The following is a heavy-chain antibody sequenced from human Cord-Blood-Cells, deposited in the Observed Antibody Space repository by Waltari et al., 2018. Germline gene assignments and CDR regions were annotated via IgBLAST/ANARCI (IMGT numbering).Heavy chain of an antibody. V-gene: IGHV3-30*04. CDR1: GFTFSSYA. CDR3: ARYPSWYDAFDI. J-gene: IGHJ3*02. Sequence: QVQLVESEGGVVQPGRSLRLSCAASGFTFSSYAMYWVRQAPGKGLEWVAVISYDGSNKYYADSVKGRFTISRDNSKNTLYLQMNSLRAEDTAVYYCARYPSWYDAFDIWGQGTMVTVSS. D-gene: IGHD6-13*01. CDR2: ISYDGSNK.